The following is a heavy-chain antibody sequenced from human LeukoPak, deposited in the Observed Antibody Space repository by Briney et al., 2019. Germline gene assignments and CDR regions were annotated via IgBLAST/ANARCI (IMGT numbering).Heavy chain of an antibody. CDR1: GCTFTSYY. CDR2: INPSGGST. J-gene: IGHJ4*02. Sequence: GASVKVSCKASGCTFTSYYMHWVRQAPGQGLEWMGIINPSGGSTSYAQKFQGRVTMTRDTSTSTVYMELSSLRSEDTAVYYCARDRNYDYVWGSYRSDFDYWGQGTLVTVSS. CDR3: ARDRNYDYVWGSYRSDFDY. V-gene: IGHV1-46*01. D-gene: IGHD3-16*02.